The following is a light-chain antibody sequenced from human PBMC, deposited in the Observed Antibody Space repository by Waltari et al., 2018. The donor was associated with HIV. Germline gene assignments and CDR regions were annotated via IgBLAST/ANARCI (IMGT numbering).Light chain of an antibody. V-gene: IGLV1-47*01. CDR2: RNN. CDR1: SSNFGLNY. J-gene: IGLJ2*01. CDR3: AAWRDSLSAVV. Sequence: QSVLTQPPSASGTPGQRVTISCSGSSSNFGLNYFYGYQGLPGTAPKLLIDRNNQRPSGVPDRFTGSKSGTSASLAISGLRSEDEADYYCAAWRDSLSAVVFGGGTKLTVL.